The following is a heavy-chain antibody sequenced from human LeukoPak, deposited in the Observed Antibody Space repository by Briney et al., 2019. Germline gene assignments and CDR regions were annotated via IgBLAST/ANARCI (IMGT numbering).Heavy chain of an antibody. Sequence: GGSLRLSCAASGFTFNSYHMDWVRQAPGKGLEWVSYISVRSDAIYYADSVKGRFTISRDNARNSLYPQMNSLRDEDTAVYYCARDSGGGYAMDVWGQGTTVTVSS. D-gene: IGHD3-10*01. CDR1: GFTFNSYH. CDR3: ARDSGGGYAMDV. J-gene: IGHJ6*02. CDR2: ISVRSDAI. V-gene: IGHV3-48*02.